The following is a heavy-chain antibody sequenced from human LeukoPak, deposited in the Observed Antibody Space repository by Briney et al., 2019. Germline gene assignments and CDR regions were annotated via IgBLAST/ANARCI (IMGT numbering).Heavy chain of an antibody. V-gene: IGHV4-30-4*01. CDR2: IYYSGST. J-gene: IGHJ6*02. D-gene: IGHD3-3*01. Sequence: NPSETLSLTCTVSGGSISSGDYYWSWIRQPPGKGLEWIGYIYYSGSTYYNPSLKSRVTISVDTSKNQFSLKLSSVTAADTAVYYCARDQYYDFWSGYSNYYYYGMDVWGQGTTVTVSS. CDR1: GGSISSGDYY. CDR3: ARDQYYDFWSGYSNYYYYGMDV.